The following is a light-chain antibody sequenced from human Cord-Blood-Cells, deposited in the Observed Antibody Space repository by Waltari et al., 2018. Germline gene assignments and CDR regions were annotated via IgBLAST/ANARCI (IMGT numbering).Light chain of an antibody. CDR3: QQSYSTPMYT. J-gene: IGKJ2*01. V-gene: IGKV1-39*01. CDR1: QSISSY. Sequence: DIQLPSSPYPLSASVGDRVTITCRASQSISSYLNWYQQKPGKAPKLLIYAASSLQSGVPSRFSGSGSGTDFTLTISSLHPEDFATYYCQQSYSTPMYTFGQGTKLEIK. CDR2: AAS.